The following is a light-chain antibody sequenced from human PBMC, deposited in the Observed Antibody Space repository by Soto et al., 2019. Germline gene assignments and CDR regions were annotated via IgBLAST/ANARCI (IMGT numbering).Light chain of an antibody. J-gene: IGKJ1*01. CDR1: QSVSSN. CDR3: QQYGSSGT. V-gene: IGKV3-20*01. CDR2: GAS. Sequence: EIVLTHSHGTLSLPRVERRTRXCRASQSVSSNLAWFQQKPGQAPRLLIYGASNRATGIPDRFSGSGSGTDFTLTISRLEPEDFAVYYCQQYGSSGTFGQGTKVDI.